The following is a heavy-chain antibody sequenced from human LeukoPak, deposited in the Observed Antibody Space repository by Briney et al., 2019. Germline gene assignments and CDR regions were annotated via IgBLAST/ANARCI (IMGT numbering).Heavy chain of an antibody. CDR1: GFTFDDYG. D-gene: IGHD3-3*01. CDR3: ARDPTHADFWSGYRGSRAFDI. Sequence: PGGSLRLSCAASGFTFDDYGMSWVRQAPGEGLEWVSGINWNGGSTGYADSVKGRFTISRDNSKNTLYLQMNSLRAEDTAVYYCARDPTHADFWSGYRGSRAFDIWGQGTMVTVSS. CDR2: INWNGGST. V-gene: IGHV3-20*04. J-gene: IGHJ3*02.